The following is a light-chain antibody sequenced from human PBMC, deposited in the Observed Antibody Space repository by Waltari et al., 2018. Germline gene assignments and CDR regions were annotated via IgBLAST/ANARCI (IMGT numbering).Light chain of an antibody. J-gene: IGKJ1*01. Sequence: EIVITQSPATLSVSPGERATLSCRASQSVRNNLVWYQQKPGQAPRLLIYGASTRVTGIPARFSGSGSGTEFTLTISSLQSEDVAVYYCQQYNNWPPWTFGQGTKVEIK. V-gene: IGKV3-15*01. CDR1: QSVRNN. CDR3: QQYNNWPPWT. CDR2: GAS.